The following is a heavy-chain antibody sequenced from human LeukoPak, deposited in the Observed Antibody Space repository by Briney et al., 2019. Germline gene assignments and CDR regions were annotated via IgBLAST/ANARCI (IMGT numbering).Heavy chain of an antibody. CDR1: GFTFSSYA. Sequence: PGGSLRLSCAGSGFTFSSYAMSWVRQAPGKGLEWVAVISYDGSNKYYADSVKGRFTISRDNSKNTLYLQMNSLRAEDTAVYYCARDQGVVVIRPEYGMDVWGQGTTVTVSS. CDR3: ARDQGVVVIRPEYGMDV. V-gene: IGHV3-30*04. J-gene: IGHJ6*02. CDR2: ISYDGSNK. D-gene: IGHD3-22*01.